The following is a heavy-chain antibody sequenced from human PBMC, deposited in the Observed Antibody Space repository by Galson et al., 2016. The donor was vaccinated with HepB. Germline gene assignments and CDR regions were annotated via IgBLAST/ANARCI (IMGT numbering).Heavy chain of an antibody. D-gene: IGHD2-21*01. J-gene: IGHJ5*02. CDR3: ARSLGTAIGYNWFDP. Sequence: SETLSLTCTVSGGSISSYSWSWIRQPPGKGLEWIGYIYYSGSTNYNPSLKSRVTISVDTSKNQFSLKLSSVTAADTAVYYCARSLGTAIGYNWFDPWGQGTLVTVSS. CDR1: GGSISSYS. CDR2: IYYSGST. V-gene: IGHV4-59*01.